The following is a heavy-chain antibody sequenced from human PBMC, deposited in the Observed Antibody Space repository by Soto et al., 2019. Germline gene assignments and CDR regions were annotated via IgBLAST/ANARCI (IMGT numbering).Heavy chain of an antibody. D-gene: IGHD3-10*01. Sequence: QVQLVQSGAEVKKPGASVKVSCKASGYTFTSYDINWVRQATGQGLEWMGWMNPNSGNTGYAQKFQGRVTMTRNTSISPAYMELSRLRSEDTAVYYCARGGNTMVRGVLITAGMDVWGQGTTVTVSS. J-gene: IGHJ6*02. CDR2: MNPNSGNT. CDR3: ARGGNTMVRGVLITAGMDV. CDR1: GYTFTSYD. V-gene: IGHV1-8*01.